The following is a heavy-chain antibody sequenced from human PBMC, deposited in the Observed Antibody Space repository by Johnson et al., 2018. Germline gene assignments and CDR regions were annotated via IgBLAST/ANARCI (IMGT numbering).Heavy chain of an antibody. CDR2: IIPIFGTA. V-gene: IGHV1-69*01. D-gene: IGHD2-21*02. Sequence: QVQLVESGAEVKKPGSSVKVSCKASGGTFSSYAISWVRQAPGQGLEWMGGIIPIFGTANYAQKFQGRVTITADESTSTAYMELRSRRAEDTAVYYWVRDGGIVVVTATYYYGRDVWGQGTTVTVS. CDR1: GGTFSSYA. J-gene: IGHJ6*02. CDR3: VRDGGIVVVTATYYYGRDV.